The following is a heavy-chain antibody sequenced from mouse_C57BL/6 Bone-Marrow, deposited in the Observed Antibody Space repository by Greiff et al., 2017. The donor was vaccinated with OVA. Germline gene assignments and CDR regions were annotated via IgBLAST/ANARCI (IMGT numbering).Heavy chain of an antibody. CDR1: GYTFTDYN. Sequence: EVQLQQSGPELVKPGASVKMSCKASGYTFTDYNMHWVKQSHGKSLEWIGYINPNNGGTSYNQKFKGKATLTVNKSSSTAYMELRSLTSEDSAVYYCARWYYGSTLYYFDYWGQGTTLTVSS. CDR3: ARWYYGSTLYYFDY. V-gene: IGHV1-22*01. D-gene: IGHD1-1*01. CDR2: INPNNGGT. J-gene: IGHJ2*01.